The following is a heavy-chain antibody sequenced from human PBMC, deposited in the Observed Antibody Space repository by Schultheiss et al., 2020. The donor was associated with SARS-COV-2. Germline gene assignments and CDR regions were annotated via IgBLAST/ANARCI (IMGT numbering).Heavy chain of an antibody. Sequence: ASVKVSCKASGYTFTSHGISWVRQAPGQGLEWLGWISPYNGNTNYAQKLQGRVTMTTDTSTSTAYMELRSLRSDDTAVYYCARDWVTYGDYEWFDPWGQGTLVTVSS. D-gene: IGHD4-17*01. CDR1: GYTFTSHG. J-gene: IGHJ5*02. CDR2: ISPYNGNT. CDR3: ARDWVTYGDYEWFDP. V-gene: IGHV1-18*01.